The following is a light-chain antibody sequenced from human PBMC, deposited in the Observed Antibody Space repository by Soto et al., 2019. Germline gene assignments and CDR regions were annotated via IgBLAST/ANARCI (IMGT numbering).Light chain of an antibody. J-gene: IGKJ2*01. V-gene: IGKV1-17*01. CDR2: AAS. CDR3: LQHNSYPYT. CDR1: QDIRTA. Sequence: DIPMTQSPSSLSASVGDRVTITCRASQDIRTALGWYQQKPGKAPKRLIYAASSLQSGVPSRFSGIGSGSEFTLTISSLQPEDFATYYCLQHNSYPYTFGQGTKLEI.